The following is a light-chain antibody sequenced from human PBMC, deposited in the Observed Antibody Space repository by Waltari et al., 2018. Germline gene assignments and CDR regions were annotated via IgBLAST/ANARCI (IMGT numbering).Light chain of an antibody. J-gene: IGLJ2*01. CDR2: DVS. Sequence: QSALTQPASVSGSPGQSITISCTGTSSDVGGYNYVPWYQQHPGKAPKLMFYDVSKRPSGVSNRFSGSKSGNTASLTISGLQAEDEADYYCCSYAGSSTLVFGGGTKLTVL. CDR3: CSYAGSSTLV. CDR1: SSDVGGYNY. V-gene: IGLV2-23*02.